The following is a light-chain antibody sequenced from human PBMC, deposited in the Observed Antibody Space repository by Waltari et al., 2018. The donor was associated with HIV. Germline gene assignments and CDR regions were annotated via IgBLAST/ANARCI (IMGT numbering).Light chain of an antibody. Sequence: QSVLTQPPPVSGAPGQRVTISCTGSSSNIGAGSHVHWYQQLPGTAPKLLIYGDTSRPSGVPDHFSGSKSGASASLAITGLQPMDEADYYCQSYDSSLSGSIVFGGGTKLTVL. CDR3: QSYDSSLSGSIV. J-gene: IGLJ2*01. CDR1: SSNIGAGSH. V-gene: IGLV1-40*01. CDR2: GDT.